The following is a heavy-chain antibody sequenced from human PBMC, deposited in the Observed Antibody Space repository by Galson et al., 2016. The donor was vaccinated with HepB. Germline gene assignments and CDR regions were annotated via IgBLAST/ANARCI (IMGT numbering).Heavy chain of an antibody. CDR2: MNPISGNA. J-gene: IGHJ6*02. Sequence: SVKVSCKASGYTFTNYDINWARQATGQGPEWMGWMNPISGNAGYAQKFQGRVTMTKDTSIGTAYMGLSSLRSEDTAVYYCARILPIPATDGCHSMDVWGQGTTVTVSS. CDR3: ARILPIPATDGCHSMDV. CDR1: GYTFTNYD. V-gene: IGHV1-8*01. D-gene: IGHD6-13*01.